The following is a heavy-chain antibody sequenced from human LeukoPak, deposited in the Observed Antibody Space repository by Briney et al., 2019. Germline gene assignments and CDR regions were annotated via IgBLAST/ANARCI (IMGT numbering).Heavy chain of an antibody. V-gene: IGHV3-66*04. D-gene: IGHD3-22*01. CDR3: ARPYYYDSSGLNLDY. J-gene: IGHJ4*02. CDR2: IYSGGST. Sequence: GGSLRLSCAASGFTFSSYWMSWVRQAPGKGLEWVSVIYSGGSTYYADSVKGRFTISRDNSKNTLYLQMNSLRAEDTAVYYCARPYYYDSSGLNLDYWGQGTLVTVSS. CDR1: GFTFSSYW.